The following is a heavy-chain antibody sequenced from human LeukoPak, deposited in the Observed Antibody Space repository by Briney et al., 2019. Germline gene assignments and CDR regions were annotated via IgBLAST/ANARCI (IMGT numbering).Heavy chain of an antibody. CDR2: IYTSGST. J-gene: IGHJ3*02. CDR3: ARDRYCSGGSCEDQEGWDAFDI. Sequence: GSLRLSCAASGFTFSSYAMSWVRQAPGKGLEWIGRIYTSGSTNYNPSLKSRVTMSVDTSKNQFSLKLSSVTAADTAVYYCARDRYCSGGSCEDQEGWDAFDIWGQGTMVTVSS. V-gene: IGHV4-4*07. CDR1: GFTFSSYA. D-gene: IGHD2-15*01.